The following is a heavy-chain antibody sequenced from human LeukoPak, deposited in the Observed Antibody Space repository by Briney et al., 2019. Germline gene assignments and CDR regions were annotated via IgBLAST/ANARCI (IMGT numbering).Heavy chain of an antibody. D-gene: IGHD2-2*01. J-gene: IGHJ6*02. V-gene: IGHV5-51*01. CDR1: GYSFISYW. CDR2: IHPGDSDT. CDR3: ARGDCSSTSCYDYYYYGMDV. Sequence: GESLKISCKGSGYSFISYWIGWVRQMPGKGLEWMGIIHPGDSDTRYSPSFQGQVTISADKSISTAYLQWSSLKASDTAMYYCARGDCSSTSCYDYYYYGMDVWGQGTTVTVSS.